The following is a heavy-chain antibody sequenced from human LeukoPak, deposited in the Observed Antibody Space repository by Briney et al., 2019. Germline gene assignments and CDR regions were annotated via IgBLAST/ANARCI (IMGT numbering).Heavy chain of an antibody. J-gene: IGHJ4*02. D-gene: IGHD5-24*01. V-gene: IGHV3-53*01. CDR1: GFSVTNNY. Sequence: RGSLRLSCEVSGFSVTNNYMSWVRQAPGQGLEWVSVFYVGGATYYADSVKGRFTISRDNSENTLYLQMKSLRAEDTAVYYCARGDGYNFFDYWGQGTLVTVSS. CDR3: ARGDGYNFFDY. CDR2: FYVGGAT.